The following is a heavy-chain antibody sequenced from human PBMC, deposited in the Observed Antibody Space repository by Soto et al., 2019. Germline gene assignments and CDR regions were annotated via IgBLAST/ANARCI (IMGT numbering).Heavy chain of an antibody. CDR1: GGSISTYY. D-gene: IGHD6-13*01. CDR2: IYTSGST. Sequence: KPSETLSLTCTVSGGSISTYYWSWIRQPAGKGLEWIGRIYTSGSTNYNPSLKSRVTMSVDTSKNQFSLKLSSVTAADTAVYYCARDFPYSTNWYAGVDYWGQGTLVTV. CDR3: ARDFPYSTNWYAGVDY. V-gene: IGHV4-4*07. J-gene: IGHJ4*02.